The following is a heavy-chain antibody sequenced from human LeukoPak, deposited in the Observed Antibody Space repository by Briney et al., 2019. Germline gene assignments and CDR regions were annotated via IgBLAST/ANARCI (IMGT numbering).Heavy chain of an antibody. Sequence: PSETLSLTCTVPGGSISSSYWSWIRQPPGKGLEWIGYIYYSGSTNYNPSLKSRVTISVDTSKNQFSLKLSSVTAADTAVYYCARHWAAVRKFDAFDIWGQGTMVTVSS. CDR2: IYYSGST. J-gene: IGHJ3*02. CDR3: ARHWAAVRKFDAFDI. V-gene: IGHV4-59*08. D-gene: IGHD3-10*01. CDR1: GGSISSSY.